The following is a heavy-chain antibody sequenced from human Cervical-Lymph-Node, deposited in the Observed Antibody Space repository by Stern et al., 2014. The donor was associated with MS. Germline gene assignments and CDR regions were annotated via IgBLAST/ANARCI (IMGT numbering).Heavy chain of an antibody. CDR3: ARIGYCSSASCSRDAFDI. Sequence: QVQLVQSGAEVKKPGSSGKVSCTASGGNFSSNTFNWVRQAPGQGLEWMGSIRPILGAENYAQSFQGRVTFTADKSTSTAYMELSSLRLGDTALYYCARIGYCSSASCSRDAFDIWGQGTMVTVSS. D-gene: IGHD2-2*01. V-gene: IGHV1-69*08. J-gene: IGHJ3*02. CDR1: GGNFSSNT. CDR2: IRPILGAE.